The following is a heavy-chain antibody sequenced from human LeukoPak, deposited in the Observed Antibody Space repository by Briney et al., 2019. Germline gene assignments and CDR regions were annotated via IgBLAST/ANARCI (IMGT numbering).Heavy chain of an antibody. CDR2: IWYDGSIS. Sequence: GGSLRLSCAASGFTFSHYGMHWVRQAPGKGLEWVALIWYDGSISEYSESVKGRFTISRDNSKNTLSLQMNSLRGDDTAVYYCARDGINSSFWHFFESWGQGTLVTVS. V-gene: IGHV3-33*01. J-gene: IGHJ4*02. CDR3: ARDGINSSFWHFFES. D-gene: IGHD2/OR15-2a*01. CDR1: GFTFSHYG.